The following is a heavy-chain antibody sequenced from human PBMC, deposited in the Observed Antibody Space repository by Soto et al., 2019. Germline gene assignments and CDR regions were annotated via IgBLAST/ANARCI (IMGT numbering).Heavy chain of an antibody. D-gene: IGHD6-19*01. CDR3: ARGMRAVAGGYGMDV. Sequence: QVQLVESGGGVVQPGRSLRLSCAASGFTFSSYAMHWVRQAPGKGLEWVAVISYDGSNKYYADSVKGRFTISRDNSKNTLYLQMNSLRAEDTAVYYCARGMRAVAGGYGMDVWGQGTTVTVSS. CDR1: GFTFSSYA. J-gene: IGHJ6*02. V-gene: IGHV3-30-3*01. CDR2: ISYDGSNK.